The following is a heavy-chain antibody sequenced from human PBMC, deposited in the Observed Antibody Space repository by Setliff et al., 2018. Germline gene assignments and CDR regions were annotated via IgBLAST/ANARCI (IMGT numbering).Heavy chain of an antibody. CDR1: GDSISSGSYY. J-gene: IGHJ5*02. V-gene: IGHV4-61*09. D-gene: IGHD3-3*01. CDR2: FHTGGST. Sequence: SETLSLTCTVSGDSISSGSYYWTWIRQPAGKGLEWIGHFHTGGSTNYNRSLRSRVSISVDTSKNQFSLKLSSVTAADTATYYCARTGPTVTFFRVLVISWWDPWGQGSLVTVSS. CDR3: ARTGPTVTFFRVLVISWWDP.